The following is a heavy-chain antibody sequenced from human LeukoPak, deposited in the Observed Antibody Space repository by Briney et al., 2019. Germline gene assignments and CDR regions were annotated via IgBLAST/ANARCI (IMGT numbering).Heavy chain of an antibody. CDR1: GYSFATYW. CDR3: VRVGTKTPIDH. D-gene: IGHD1-7*01. Sequence: SGESLKISCKGSGYSFATYWIGWVRLMPGKGLEWMGVIYPGDSDTGYSPSFQGQFSFSADKSINTAYLWWGSLRASDTALYYCVRVGTKTPIDHWGQGTLVTVSS. V-gene: IGHV5-51*01. CDR2: IYPGDSDT. J-gene: IGHJ5*02.